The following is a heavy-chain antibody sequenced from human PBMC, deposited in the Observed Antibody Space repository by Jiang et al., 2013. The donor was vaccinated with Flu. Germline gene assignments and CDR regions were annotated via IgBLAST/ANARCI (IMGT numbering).Heavy chain of an antibody. CDR2: INPNRGGT. D-gene: IGHD5-18*01. CDR3: ASLWDSGYTYGHDY. V-gene: IGHV1-2*02. Sequence: SGAEVKKPGASVKVSCKASGYTFTGYYMHWVRQAPGQGLEWMGWINPNRGGTNYAQKFQGRVTMTRDTSISTAYMELSRLRSADTAVYFCASLWDSGYTYGHDYWGQGTLVTVSS. J-gene: IGHJ4*02. CDR1: GYTFTGYY.